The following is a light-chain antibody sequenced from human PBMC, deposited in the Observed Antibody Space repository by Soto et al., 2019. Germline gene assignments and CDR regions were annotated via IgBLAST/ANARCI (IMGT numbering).Light chain of an antibody. V-gene: IGKV3-20*01. Sequence: EIVMTQSPATLSVSPGERATLSCRASQSISSYLAWYQQKPGQAPRLLIYGASSRATGIPDRFSGSGSGTDFTLTISRLEPEDFAVYYCQQYGSSSWTFGQGTKVDNK. J-gene: IGKJ1*01. CDR3: QQYGSSSWT. CDR1: QSISSY. CDR2: GAS.